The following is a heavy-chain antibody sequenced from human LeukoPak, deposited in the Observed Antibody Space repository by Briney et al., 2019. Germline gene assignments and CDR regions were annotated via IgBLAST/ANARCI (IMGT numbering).Heavy chain of an antibody. CDR2: IKQDGSEK. V-gene: IGHV3-7*02. Sequence: GGSLRLSCAASGFTFSSYAMTWVRQAPGKGLEWVANIKQDGSEKYYVDSVKGRFTISRDNAKKSLYLQMNSLRAEDTAVYFCAKHYYDSSDAFDIWGQGTMVTVSS. CDR1: GFTFSSYA. CDR3: AKHYYDSSDAFDI. J-gene: IGHJ3*02. D-gene: IGHD3-22*01.